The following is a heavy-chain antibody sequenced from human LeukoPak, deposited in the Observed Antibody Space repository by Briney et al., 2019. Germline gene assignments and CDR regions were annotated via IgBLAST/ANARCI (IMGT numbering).Heavy chain of an antibody. CDR3: ARDDDTSGHYSFFLH. Sequence: GGSLRLSCAASGFTFSSYSMNWVRQAPGKGLEWVSSISSSSSYIYYADSVKGRFTISRDNAKNSLYLQMNSLRAEDTAVYYCARDDDTSGHYSFFLHWGQGTLVTVSS. D-gene: IGHD3-22*01. J-gene: IGHJ1*01. CDR1: GFTFSSYS. CDR2: ISSSSSYI. V-gene: IGHV3-21*01.